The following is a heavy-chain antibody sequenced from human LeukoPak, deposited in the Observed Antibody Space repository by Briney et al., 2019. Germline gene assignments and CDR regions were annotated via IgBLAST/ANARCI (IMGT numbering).Heavy chain of an antibody. CDR1: GYTFTHYG. Sequence: GASVKVSCKTSGYTFTHYGVIWVRQAPGQGLECMGWSSGYTGNTKYAEKFQDRVSMSRDSSTGTAYMEVRSLTSDDTAVYYCARDLYPSLEVADPRGGMDVWGQGTTVTVSS. V-gene: IGHV1-18*01. D-gene: IGHD6-19*01. CDR2: SSGYTGNT. J-gene: IGHJ6*02. CDR3: ARDLYPSLEVADPRGGMDV.